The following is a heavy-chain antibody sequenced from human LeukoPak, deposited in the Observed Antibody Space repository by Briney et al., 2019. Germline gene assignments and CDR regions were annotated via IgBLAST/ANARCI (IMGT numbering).Heavy chain of an antibody. Sequence: GGSLRLSCAASGFTFIDYDMHWVRQVIGKGLEWVSAIGIRGDTHYSGSVKGRFTISRENAESSLYLQMNGLRAEDAAVYYCARGGIQVSGIDGFDYWGQGTLVTVSS. CDR2: IGIRGDT. CDR1: GFTFIDYD. V-gene: IGHV3-13*01. D-gene: IGHD6-19*01. J-gene: IGHJ4*02. CDR3: ARGGIQVSGIDGFDY.